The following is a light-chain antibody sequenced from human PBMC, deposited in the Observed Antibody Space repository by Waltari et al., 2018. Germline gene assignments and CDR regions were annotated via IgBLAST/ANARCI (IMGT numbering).Light chain of an antibody. CDR2: DAS. CDR1: QSVSHY. J-gene: IGKJ4*01. V-gene: IGKV3-11*01. CDR3: QQRSNWPLT. Sequence: EIILTQSPATLSLSPGERATLSCRASQSVSHYLAWYQQRLGQAPRLLIYDASKRATGIPDRFSGAGSGTDFTLTISSLEPEDFAVYFCQQRSNWPLTFGERTKVEIK.